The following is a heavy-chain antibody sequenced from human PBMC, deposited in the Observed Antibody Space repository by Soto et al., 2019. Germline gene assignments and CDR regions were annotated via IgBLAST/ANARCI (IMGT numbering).Heavy chain of an antibody. CDR1: GFTFSSYG. J-gene: IGHJ4*02. V-gene: IGHV3-33*01. Sequence: GSLRLSCAASGFTFSSYGMHWVRQAPGKGLEWVAVIWYDGSNKYYADSVKGRFTISRDNSKNTLYLQMNSLRAEDTAVYYCARDQSTDGVEVPDGYFDYWGQGT. CDR2: IWYDGSNK. CDR3: ARDQSTDGVEVPDGYFDY. D-gene: IGHD2-8*02.